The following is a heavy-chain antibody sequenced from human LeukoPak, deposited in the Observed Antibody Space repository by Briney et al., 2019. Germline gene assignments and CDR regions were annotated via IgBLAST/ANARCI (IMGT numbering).Heavy chain of an antibody. CDR2: ISSTSSKI. D-gene: IGHD2-15*01. V-gene: IGHV3-21*01. CDR1: GFSFSTYS. J-gene: IGHJ4*02. CDR3: GRQAAPDY. Sequence: GGSLRLSCAASGFSFSTYSMNWVRQAPGKGLEWISSISSTSSKIYYSDSMKGRFTISRDNAKNSLYLQMNSLRVEDTAVYYCGRQAAPDYWGQGSLVTVSA.